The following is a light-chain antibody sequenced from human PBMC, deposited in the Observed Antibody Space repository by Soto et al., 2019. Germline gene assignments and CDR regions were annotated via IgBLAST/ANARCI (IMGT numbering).Light chain of an antibody. Sequence: IVLTQSPATLSLSPAERVALSCGASQSVHNYLDWYQQKPGQAPRLLISEASKRATGIPARVSGSGSGTEVTLTISTLEAEDFEVYYCQQRNVWPRTFGRGTKVDIK. CDR2: EAS. CDR3: QQRNVWPRT. V-gene: IGKV3-11*01. J-gene: IGKJ1*01. CDR1: QSVHNY.